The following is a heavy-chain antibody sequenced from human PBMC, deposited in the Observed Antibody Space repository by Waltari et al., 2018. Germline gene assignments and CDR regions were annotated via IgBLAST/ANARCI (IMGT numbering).Heavy chain of an antibody. CDR3: ARGDSSGYFSPADDAFDI. Sequence: QVQLVQSGAEVKKPGASVKVSCKASGYTFTGYYMHWVRQAPGQGLEWRGWINPNSGGTNYAQKFQGRVTMTRDTSISTAYMELSRLRSDDTAVYYCARGDSSGYFSPADDAFDIWGQGTMVTVSS. J-gene: IGHJ3*02. CDR1: GYTFTGYY. CDR2: INPNSGGT. D-gene: IGHD3-22*01. V-gene: IGHV1-2*02.